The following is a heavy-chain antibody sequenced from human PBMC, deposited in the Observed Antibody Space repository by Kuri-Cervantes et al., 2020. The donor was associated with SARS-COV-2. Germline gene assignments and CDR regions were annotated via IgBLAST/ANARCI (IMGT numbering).Heavy chain of an antibody. CDR2: MYFNGRT. V-gene: IGHV4-59*01. CDR1: GGSIRSYF. J-gene: IGHJ4*02. D-gene: IGHD3-10*01. Sequence: SETLSLTCNVSGGSIRSYFWSWIRQAPGKGLEWIGCMYFNGRTNYNPSLKRRVSMSVDTSKSQFSLNLASMSAADTAVYYCASVPYGSGSYAYYFDYWGQGTLVTVSS. CDR3: ASVPYGSGSYAYYFDY.